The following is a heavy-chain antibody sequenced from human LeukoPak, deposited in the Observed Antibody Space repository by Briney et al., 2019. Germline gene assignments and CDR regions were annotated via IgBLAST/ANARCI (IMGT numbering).Heavy chain of an antibody. D-gene: IGHD5-12*01. Sequence: GASVKVSCTASGYTFTSYGISWVRQAPGQGLEWMGWISAYNGNTNYAQKLQGRVTMTTDTSTSTAYMELSSLRSEDTAVYYCARDGYHDTERNWFDPWGQGTLVTVSS. CDR2: ISAYNGNT. CDR1: GYTFTSYG. CDR3: ARDGYHDTERNWFDP. J-gene: IGHJ5*02. V-gene: IGHV1-18*01.